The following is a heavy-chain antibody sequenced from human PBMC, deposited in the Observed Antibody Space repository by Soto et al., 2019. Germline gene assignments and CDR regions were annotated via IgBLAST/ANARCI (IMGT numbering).Heavy chain of an antibody. Sequence: GESLKISCAASGFTFSSYAMHWVRQAPGKGLEWVAVISYDGSNKYYADSVKGRFTISRDNSKNTLYLQMNSLRAEDTAVYYCARDVAVAGPPNAFDIWGQGTMVTVSS. D-gene: IGHD6-19*01. V-gene: IGHV3-30*04. J-gene: IGHJ3*02. CDR3: ARDVAVAGPPNAFDI. CDR2: ISYDGSNK. CDR1: GFTFSSYA.